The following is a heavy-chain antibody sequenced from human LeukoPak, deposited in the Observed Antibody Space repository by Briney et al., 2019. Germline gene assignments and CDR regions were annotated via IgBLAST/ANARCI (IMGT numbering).Heavy chain of an antibody. V-gene: IGHV3-23*01. CDR1: VLSVKTYA. J-gene: IGHJ4*02. D-gene: IGHD6-19*01. Sequence: VGSLRLSCAPSVLSVKTYAINWVRPVPGRGREWVSSMRGGGSSTEYADSVKGRFTISRVNSKNKLYLQMNSLRAEDPALYYCAKDAQGLVRGGIYFDFWGQGSLVTVSS. CDR3: AKDAQGLVRGGIYFDF. CDR2: MRGGGSST.